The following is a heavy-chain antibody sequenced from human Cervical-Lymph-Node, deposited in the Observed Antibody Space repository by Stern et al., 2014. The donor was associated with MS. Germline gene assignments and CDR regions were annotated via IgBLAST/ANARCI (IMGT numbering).Heavy chain of an antibody. CDR2: ISSSSSYI. Sequence: EMQLVESGGGLVKPGGSLRLSCAASGFTFSSYSMNWVRQAPGKGLEWVSSISSSSSYIYYADSVKGRFTISRDNAKNSMYLQMNSLRAEDTAVYYCARDLQRWLQSGYGMDVWGQGTTVTVSS. D-gene: IGHD5-24*01. J-gene: IGHJ6*02. CDR3: ARDLQRWLQSGYGMDV. V-gene: IGHV3-21*01. CDR1: GFTFSSYS.